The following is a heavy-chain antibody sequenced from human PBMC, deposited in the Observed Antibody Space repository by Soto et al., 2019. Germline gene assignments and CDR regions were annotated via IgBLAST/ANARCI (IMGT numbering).Heavy chain of an antibody. Sequence: ASVKVSCKASGYTFTSYAMHWVRQAPGQRLEWMGWINAGNGNTKYSQKFQGRVTITRDTSASTAYMELSSLRSEDTAVYYCARAQDYDFWSGSLDYWGQATLVTVST. D-gene: IGHD3-3*01. CDR2: INAGNGNT. CDR1: GYTFTSYA. V-gene: IGHV1-3*01. J-gene: IGHJ4*02. CDR3: ARAQDYDFWSGSLDY.